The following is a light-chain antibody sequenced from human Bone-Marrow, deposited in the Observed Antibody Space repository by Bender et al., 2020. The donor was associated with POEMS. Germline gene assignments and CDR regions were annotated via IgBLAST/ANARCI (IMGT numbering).Light chain of an antibody. CDR2: DVN. Sequence: QSALTQPRSVSGSPGQSVTISCTGTSSDVGGYNYVSWYRQDPGKAPKPMIYDVNKRPSGVPDPFSGSKSGNTASLTISGLQAEDASHYFCCSYAGTYWVFGGGTKLTVL. CDR3: CSYAGTYWV. V-gene: IGLV2-11*01. J-gene: IGLJ3*02. CDR1: SSDVGGYNY.